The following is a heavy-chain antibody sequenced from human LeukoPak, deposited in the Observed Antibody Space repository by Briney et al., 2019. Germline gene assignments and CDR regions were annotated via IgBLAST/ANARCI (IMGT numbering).Heavy chain of an antibody. J-gene: IGHJ4*02. CDR2: MNPNNGNT. Sequence: ASVKVSCKASGYTFTSYGISWVRQAPGQGLEWMGWMNPNNGNTGYAQKFQGRVTMTRATSISTAYMELSSLTFEDKAVYYCTRSVRNGHIDYWGQGTLVTASS. CDR3: TRSVRNGHIDY. V-gene: IGHV1-8*02. CDR1: GYTFTSYG. D-gene: IGHD2-8*01.